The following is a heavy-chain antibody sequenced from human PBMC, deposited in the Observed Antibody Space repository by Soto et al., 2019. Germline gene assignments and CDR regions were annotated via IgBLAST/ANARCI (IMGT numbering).Heavy chain of an antibody. V-gene: IGHV5-10-1*01. CDR1: GYSFTSYW. CDR3: ATGVTTPYYYYGLDV. Sequence: GESLKISCKGSGYSFTSYWISWVRQMPGKGLEWMGRIDPSDSYTNYSPSFQGHVTISADKSISTAYLQWSSLKASDTAMYYCATGVTTPYYYYGLDVWGQGTTVTVSS. D-gene: IGHD4-4*01. CDR2: IDPSDSYT. J-gene: IGHJ6*02.